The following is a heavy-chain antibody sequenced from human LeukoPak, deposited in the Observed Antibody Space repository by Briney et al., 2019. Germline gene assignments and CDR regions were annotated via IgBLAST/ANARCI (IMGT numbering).Heavy chain of an antibody. CDR3: ARANGDYPD. D-gene: IGHD4-17*01. J-gene: IGHJ4*02. Sequence: ASVRVSCKASGGTFSSYGISWVRQAPGQGLEWMGWISTYSGNTNLAQNLQGRVTMTTDTSTSTAYMGLRSLRSDDTAVYYCARANGDYPDWGQGTLVTVSS. V-gene: IGHV1-18*01. CDR1: GGTFSSYG. CDR2: ISTYSGNT.